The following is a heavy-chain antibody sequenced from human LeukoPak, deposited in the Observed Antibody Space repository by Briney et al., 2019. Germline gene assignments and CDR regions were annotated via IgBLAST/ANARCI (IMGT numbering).Heavy chain of an antibody. CDR2: IYSGGST. J-gene: IGHJ4*02. Sequence: GGSLRLSCAASGFTVSSNYMSWVRQAPGKGLEWVSVIYSGGSTYYADSVKGRFTISRDNAKDSLYLQMNSLRAGDTAVYYCARGENWAFGYCGQGTLVTVSS. D-gene: IGHD7-27*01. V-gene: IGHV3-66*01. CDR1: GFTVSSNY. CDR3: ARGENWAFGY.